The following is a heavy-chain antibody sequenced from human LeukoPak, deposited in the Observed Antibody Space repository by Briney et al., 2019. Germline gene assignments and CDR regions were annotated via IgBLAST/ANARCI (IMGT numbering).Heavy chain of an antibody. V-gene: IGHV3-74*01. CDR3: ARGHASGWTRDAFDL. Sequence: GGSLRLSCATSGFTISTYGMHWVRQAPGQGLMWVSHVNEDGSRTTYADSVKGRFTVSRDNARNTLYLQMNSLGVDDTAVYYCARGHASGWTRDAFDLWGQGTMLTVSS. J-gene: IGHJ3*01. D-gene: IGHD6-19*01. CDR2: VNEDGSRT. CDR1: GFTISTYG.